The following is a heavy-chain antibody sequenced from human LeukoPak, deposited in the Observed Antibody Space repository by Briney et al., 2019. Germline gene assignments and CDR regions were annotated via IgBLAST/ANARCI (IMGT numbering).Heavy chain of an antibody. D-gene: IGHD5-18*01. J-gene: IGHJ4*02. V-gene: IGHV1-69*04. Sequence: SVKVSCKASGGTFSSYAISWVRQAPGQGLEWMGRIIPILGIANYAQKFQGRVTITADKSTGTAYMELSSLRSEDTAVYYCARDRGYSYGYNFYWGQGTLVTVSS. CDR3: ARDRGYSYGYNFY. CDR1: GGTFSSYA. CDR2: IIPILGIA.